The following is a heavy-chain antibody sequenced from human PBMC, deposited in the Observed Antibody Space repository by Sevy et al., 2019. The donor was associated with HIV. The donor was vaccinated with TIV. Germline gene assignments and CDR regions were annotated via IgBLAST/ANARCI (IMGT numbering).Heavy chain of an antibody. V-gene: IGHV3-49*03. J-gene: IGHJ4*02. CDR1: GFTFGDYA. CDR2: IRSKAYGGTT. Sequence: GGCLRLSCTASGFTFGDYAMSWFRQAPGKGLEWVGFIRSKAYGGTTEYAASVKGRFTISRDDSKSIAYLQMNSLKTEDTAVYYSTRGSSSWYPVLGYFDYWGQGTLVTVSS. D-gene: IGHD6-13*01. CDR3: TRGSSSWYPVLGYFDY.